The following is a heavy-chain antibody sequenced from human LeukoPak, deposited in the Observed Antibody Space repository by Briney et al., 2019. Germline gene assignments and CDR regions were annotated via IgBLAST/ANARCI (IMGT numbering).Heavy chain of an antibody. CDR2: ISAYNGNT. CDR1: GYTFTSYG. CDR3: ARGSATYYYGSGSYYPFDY. J-gene: IGHJ4*02. V-gene: IGHV1-18*01. Sequence: ASVKVSCKASGYTFTSYGISWVRQAPGQGLEWMGWISAYNGNTNYAQKLQGRVTMTTDTSTSTAYMELRSLRSDDTAVYYCARGSATYYYGSGSYYPFDYWGQGTLVTVSS. D-gene: IGHD3-10*01.